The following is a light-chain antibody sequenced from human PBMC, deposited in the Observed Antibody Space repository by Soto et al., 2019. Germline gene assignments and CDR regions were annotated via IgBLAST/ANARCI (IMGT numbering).Light chain of an antibody. V-gene: IGKV1-39*01. J-gene: IGKJ1*01. CDR2: AAS. Sequence: DIQMTQSPSSLSASVGDRFTITCRASQSISSYLNWYQQKPGKAPKLLIYAASSLQSGVPSRFSGSGSGTDFTLTISSLQPEDFATYYCQQSYSTPQFGQGTKVEIK. CDR1: QSISSY. CDR3: QQSYSTPQ.